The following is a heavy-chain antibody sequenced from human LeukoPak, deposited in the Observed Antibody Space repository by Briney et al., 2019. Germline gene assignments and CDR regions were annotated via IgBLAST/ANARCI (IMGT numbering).Heavy chain of an antibody. CDR3: ARDKDWDAFDV. CDR1: GFTFSSYS. Sequence: GGSLRLSCAASGFTFSSYSMNWVRQAPGKGLEWVSYISSSSSTIYYADSVKGRFTISRDNAKNSLYLQMNSLRAGDTAVYYCARDKDWDAFDVWGQGTMVTVSS. V-gene: IGHV3-48*01. CDR2: ISSSSSTI. D-gene: IGHD2-15*01. J-gene: IGHJ3*01.